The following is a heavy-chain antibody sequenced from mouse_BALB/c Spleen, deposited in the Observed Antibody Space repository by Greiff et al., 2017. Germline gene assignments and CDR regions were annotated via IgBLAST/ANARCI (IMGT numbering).Heavy chain of an antibody. CDR2: ISNGGGST. CDR3: ARMPPLLRLRDYYAMDY. J-gene: IGHJ4*01. Sequence: EVKLVESGGGLVQPGGSLKLSCAASGFTFSSYTMSWVRQTPEKRLEWVAYISNGGGSTYYPDTVKGRFTISRDNAKNTLYLQMSSLKSEDTAMYYCARMPPLLRLRDYYAMDYWGQGTSVTVSS. CDR1: GFTFSSYT. V-gene: IGHV5-12-2*01. D-gene: IGHD1-2*01.